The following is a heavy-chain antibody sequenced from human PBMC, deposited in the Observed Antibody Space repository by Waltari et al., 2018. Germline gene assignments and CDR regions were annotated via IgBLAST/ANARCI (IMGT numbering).Heavy chain of an antibody. CDR1: GGPFTDYS. D-gene: IGHD1-26*01. CDR3: ARTWGYSPPLGWFDH. J-gene: IGHJ5*02. CDR2: ISHSGST. V-gene: IGHV4-34*01. Sequence: QVQLHQWGAGLLKPSETLSLTCAVSGGPFTDYSWSWIRQSPDKGLEWIGEISHSGSTNYNPSLKSRVTMSVDTIKKQFSLKLTSVTAADTAVYFCARTWGYSPPLGWFDHWGRGTRVTVSS.